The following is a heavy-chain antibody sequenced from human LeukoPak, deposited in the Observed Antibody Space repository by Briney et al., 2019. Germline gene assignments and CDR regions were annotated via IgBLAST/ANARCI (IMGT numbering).Heavy chain of an antibody. CDR2: ISSSNNYI. J-gene: IGHJ4*02. D-gene: IGHD5-12*01. V-gene: IGHV3-21*01. CDR1: GFTFSNYN. Sequence: PGGSLRLSCAASGFTFSNYNMNWVRQAPGKGLEWVSSISSSNNYIYYADSVKGRFTISRDNAKNSLYLQMNSLRAEDTAVYYCARDGDIVATIGDGPFDYWGQGTLVTVSS. CDR3: ARDGDIVATIGDGPFDY.